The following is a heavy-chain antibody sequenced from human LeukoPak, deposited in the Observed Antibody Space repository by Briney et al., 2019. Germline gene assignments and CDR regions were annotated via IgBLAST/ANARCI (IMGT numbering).Heavy chain of an antibody. CDR2: IIPIFGTA. V-gene: IGHV1-69*13. J-gene: IGHJ4*02. CDR1: GGTFSSYA. Sequence: SVKVSFKASGGTFSSYAISWVRQAPGQGLEWMAGIIPIFGTANYAQKFQGRVTITADESTSTAYMELSSLRSEDTAVYYCARRGYSYGLVSYFDYWGQGTLVTVSS. CDR3: ARRGYSYGLVSYFDY. D-gene: IGHD5-18*01.